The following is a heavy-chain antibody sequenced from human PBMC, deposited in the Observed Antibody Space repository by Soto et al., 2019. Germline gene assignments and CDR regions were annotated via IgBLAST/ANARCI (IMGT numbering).Heavy chain of an antibody. CDR1: GFTFSNAW. V-gene: IGHV3-15*07. Sequence: GGSLRLSCAASGFTFSNAWMNWVRQAPGKGLEWVGRIKSKTDGGTTDYAAPVKGRFTISRDDSKNTLYLQMNSLKTEDTAVYFFSKSLVAVAGKSVYRGRGTLVIGSS. J-gene: IGHJ4*02. CDR2: IKSKTDGGTT. CDR3: SKSLVAVAGKSVY. D-gene: IGHD6-19*01.